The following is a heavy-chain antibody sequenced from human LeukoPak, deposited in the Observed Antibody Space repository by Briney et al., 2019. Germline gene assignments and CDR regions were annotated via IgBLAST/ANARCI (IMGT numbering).Heavy chain of an antibody. CDR1: GFTFSSYE. CDR2: ISTGGSTI. J-gene: IGHJ4*02. Sequence: GGSLRLSCAASGFTFSSYELNWVRQAPGKGLEWVSYISTGGSTIYYADSVKGRFTISRDNAKNSLYLQMNSLRAEDTAVYYCARGEVVVAATFDYWGQGTLVTVSS. CDR3: ARGEVVVAATFDY. D-gene: IGHD2-15*01. V-gene: IGHV3-48*03.